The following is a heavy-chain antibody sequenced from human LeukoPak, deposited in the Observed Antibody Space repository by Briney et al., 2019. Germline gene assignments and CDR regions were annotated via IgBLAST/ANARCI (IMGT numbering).Heavy chain of an antibody. CDR3: ARVKYCGGDCSPRAFDI. J-gene: IGHJ3*02. D-gene: IGHD2-21*01. Sequence: ASVKVSCKASGGTFSSYAISWVRQAPGQGLEWMGGIIPIFGTANYAQKFQGRVTITADESTSTAYMELSSLRSEDTAVYYCARVKYCGGDCSPRAFDIWGQGTMVTVSS. V-gene: IGHV1-69*01. CDR2: IIPIFGTA. CDR1: GGTFSSYA.